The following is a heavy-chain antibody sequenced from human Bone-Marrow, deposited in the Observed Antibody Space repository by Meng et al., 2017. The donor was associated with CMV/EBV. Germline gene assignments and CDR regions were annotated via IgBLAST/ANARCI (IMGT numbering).Heavy chain of an antibody. CDR1: GGSFSGYY. Sequence: SETLSLTCAVYGGSFSGYYWSWIRQPPGKGLEWIGEINHSGSTNYNPSLKSRVPIPVDTSKNQFSLKLSSVTAADTAVYYWASASRYCSSTSCSGWFDPWGQGTLVTVSS. CDR3: ASASRYCSSTSCSGWFDP. CDR2: INHSGST. D-gene: IGHD2-2*01. J-gene: IGHJ5*02. V-gene: IGHV4-34*01.